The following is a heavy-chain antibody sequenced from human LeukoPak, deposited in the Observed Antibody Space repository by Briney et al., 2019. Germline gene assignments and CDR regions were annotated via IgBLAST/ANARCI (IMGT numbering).Heavy chain of an antibody. D-gene: IGHD3-9*01. CDR2: INPNSGGT. CDR3: ARDGDDILTEKTNFDY. V-gene: IGHV1-2*02. CDR1: GYTFTGYY. Sequence: GASVKVSCKASGYTFTGYYMHWVRQAPGQGLECMGWINPNSGGTNYAQKFQGRVTMTRDTSISTAYMELSRLRSDDTAVYYCARDGDDILTEKTNFDYWGQGTLVTVSS. J-gene: IGHJ4*02.